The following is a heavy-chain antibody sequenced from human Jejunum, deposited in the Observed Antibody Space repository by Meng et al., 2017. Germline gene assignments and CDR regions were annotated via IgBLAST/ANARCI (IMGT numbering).Heavy chain of an antibody. CDR3: ARALGGGFYSYYFDS. V-gene: IGHV4-31*03. Sequence: QVQLQESGPGLVKPSQTLARTCTASGGSLNSGYYFWNWIRQRPGQGLEWIGSIDSSGSTHHSPSLHSRLTISVDTSKNQFSLKLSSVTAADTAVYYCARALGGGFYSYYFDSWGQGTLVTVSS. CDR2: IDSSGST. D-gene: IGHD2-15*01. J-gene: IGHJ4*02. CDR1: GGSLNSGYYF.